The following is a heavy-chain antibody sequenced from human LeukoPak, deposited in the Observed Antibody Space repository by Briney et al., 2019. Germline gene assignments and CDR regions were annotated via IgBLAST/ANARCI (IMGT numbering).Heavy chain of an antibody. CDR3: ARGYSSGWYGY. V-gene: IGHV3-7*03. CDR1: GFTFSSYG. D-gene: IGHD6-19*01. CDR2: IKEDGSEK. Sequence: GGSLRLSCAASGFTFSSYGMHWVRQAPGKGLEWVANIKEDGSEKYYVDSVKGRFTISRDNAKNSLSLQMNSLRAEDTAVYYCARGYSSGWYGYWGQGTLVTVSS. J-gene: IGHJ4*02.